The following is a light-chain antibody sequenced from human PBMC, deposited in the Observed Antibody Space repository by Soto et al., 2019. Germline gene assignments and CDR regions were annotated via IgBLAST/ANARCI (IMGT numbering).Light chain of an antibody. J-gene: IGKJ4*01. V-gene: IGKV3-11*01. CDR3: QQRSNWPPLT. Sequence: EIVLTQSPATLSLSPGERATLSCRVSQSVSSYLAWYQQNPGQAPRLLIYDASNRATGIPARFSGSGSGTDFTLTISSLEPEDFAVYYCQQRSNWPPLTFGGGTKVEIK. CDR2: DAS. CDR1: QSVSSY.